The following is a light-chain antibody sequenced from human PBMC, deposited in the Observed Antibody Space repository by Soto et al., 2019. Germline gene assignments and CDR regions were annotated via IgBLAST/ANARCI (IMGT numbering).Light chain of an antibody. Sequence: QSVRTQPASVSGSPGQSITISCTGTSSDVGGYNYVSWYQQHPGKAPKLMIYDVSNRPSGVSNRFSGSKSGNTASLTISGLQAEDEADYYCSSYTSSSTLRGVFGTGTKVTVL. J-gene: IGLJ1*01. CDR2: DVS. CDR1: SSDVGGYNY. CDR3: SSYTSSSTLRGV. V-gene: IGLV2-14*01.